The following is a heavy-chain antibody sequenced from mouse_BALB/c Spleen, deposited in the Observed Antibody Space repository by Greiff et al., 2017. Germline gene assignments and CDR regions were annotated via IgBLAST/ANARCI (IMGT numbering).Heavy chain of an antibody. CDR1: GYTFTSYV. D-gene: IGHD4-1*01. J-gene: IGHJ2*01. CDR2: INPYNDGT. CDR3: AANWDY. Sequence: VHVKQSGPELVKPGASVKMSCKASGYTFTSYVMHWVKQKPGQGLEWIGYINPYNDGTKYNEKFKGKATLTSDKSSSTAYMELSSLTSEDSAVYYCAANWDYWGQGTTLTVSS. V-gene: IGHV1-14*01.